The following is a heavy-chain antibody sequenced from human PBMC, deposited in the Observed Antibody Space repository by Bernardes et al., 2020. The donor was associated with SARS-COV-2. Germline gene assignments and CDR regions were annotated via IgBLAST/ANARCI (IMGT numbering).Heavy chain of an antibody. V-gene: IGHV1-2*02. CDR3: AMVYAMGGFDY. CDR1: GYTFTGYH. D-gene: IGHD2-8*01. CDR2: INPNSGGT. Sequence: ASVKVSCKASGYTFTGYHMHWVRQAPGQGLEWMGWINPNSGGTNYAQKFQGRVTMTMDTSISTAYMELSRLRSDDTAVYYCAMVYAMGGFDYWGQGTLVTGSS. J-gene: IGHJ4*02.